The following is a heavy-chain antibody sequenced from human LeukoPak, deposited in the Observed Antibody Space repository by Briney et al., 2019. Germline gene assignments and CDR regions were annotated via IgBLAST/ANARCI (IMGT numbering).Heavy chain of an antibody. Sequence: PSETLSLTCTVSGGSISSGDYYWSWIRQPPGKGLEWIGYIYYSGSTYYNPSLKSRVTISVDTSKNQFSLKLSSVTAADTAVYYCARSYYDILTGYSHAFDIWGQGTMVTVSS. V-gene: IGHV4-30-4*02. CDR1: GGSISSGDYY. J-gene: IGHJ3*02. D-gene: IGHD3-9*01. CDR3: ARSYYDILTGYSHAFDI. CDR2: IYYSGST.